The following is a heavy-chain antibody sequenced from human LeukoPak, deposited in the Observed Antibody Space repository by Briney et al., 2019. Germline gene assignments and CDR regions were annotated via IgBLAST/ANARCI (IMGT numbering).Heavy chain of an antibody. D-gene: IGHD6-13*01. CDR1: GFTFSSYA. V-gene: IGHV3-23*01. CDR2: ISGSGGST. Sequence: GGSLRLSCAASGFTFSSYAMSWVRQDPGKGLEWVSVISGSGGSTYYADSVKGRFTISRDNSKNTLYLQMNSLRAEDTAVYYCAKEQNTYSSSPPDYWGQGTLVTVSS. CDR3: AKEQNTYSSSPPDY. J-gene: IGHJ4*02.